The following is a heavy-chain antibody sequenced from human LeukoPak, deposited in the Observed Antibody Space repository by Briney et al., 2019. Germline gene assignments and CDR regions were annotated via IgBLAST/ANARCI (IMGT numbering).Heavy chain of an antibody. CDR1: GFTVSSNY. Sequence: PGGSLRLSCAASGFTVSSNYMSWVRQAPGKGLEWVSVIYSGGSTYYADSVKGRFTISRDNSKNTLYLQMNSLRAEDTAVYYCARALYYYDSSGYLNDAFDIWGQGTMITVSS. J-gene: IGHJ3*02. CDR2: IYSGGST. V-gene: IGHV3-53*01. CDR3: ARALYYYDSSGYLNDAFDI. D-gene: IGHD3-22*01.